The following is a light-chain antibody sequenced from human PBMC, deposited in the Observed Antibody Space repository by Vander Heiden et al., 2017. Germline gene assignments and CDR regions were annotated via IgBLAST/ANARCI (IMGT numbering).Light chain of an antibody. CDR1: SSNIGAGYH. CDR3: QSYDNSLSGSYV. V-gene: IGLV1-40*01. J-gene: IGLJ1*01. CDR2: GNN. Sequence: QSVLTQPPSVSGAPGQRVTISCTGSSSNIGAGYHVHWYQQLPGTAPKLLIYGNNNRPSGVPDRFSDSKSGTSASLGITGLQAEDEADYYCQSYDNSLSGSYVFGTGTKVTLI.